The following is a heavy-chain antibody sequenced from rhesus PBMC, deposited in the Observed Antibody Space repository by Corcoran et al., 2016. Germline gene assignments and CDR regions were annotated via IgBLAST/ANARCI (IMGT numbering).Heavy chain of an antibody. CDR2: ISGSSGST. CDR1: GGSISSSNW. J-gene: IGHJ6*01. V-gene: IGHV4-65*01. Sequence: QVQLQESGPGLVKPSETLSLTCAVSGGSISSSNWWSWIRQPPGKGLDWIGYISGSSGSTYYNTPLKGRVPISTAPSKNRFSLKLRAGTAADTALYSCARGPGKYSGSYYYYYYGLDSWGQGVVVTVSS. D-gene: IGHD3-16*01. CDR3: ARGPGKYSGSYYYYYYGLDS.